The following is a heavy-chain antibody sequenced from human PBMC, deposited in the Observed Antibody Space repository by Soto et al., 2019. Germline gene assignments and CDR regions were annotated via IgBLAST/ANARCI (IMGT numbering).Heavy chain of an antibody. CDR1: GGSISSGGYY. CDR2: IYYSGST. D-gene: IGHD6-19*01. Sequence: LSLTCTVSGGSISSGGYYWSWIRQHPGKGLEWIGYIYYSGSTYYNPSLKSRVTISVDTSKNQFSLKLSSVTAADTAVYYCARDNSSGWYRGIDYWGQGTLVTVS. J-gene: IGHJ4*02. V-gene: IGHV4-31*03. CDR3: ARDNSSGWYRGIDY.